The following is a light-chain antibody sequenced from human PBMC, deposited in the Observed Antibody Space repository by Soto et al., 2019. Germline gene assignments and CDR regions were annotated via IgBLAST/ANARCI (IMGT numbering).Light chain of an antibody. J-gene: IGKJ3*01. CDR2: DAS. Sequence: EIVLTQSPATLSLSPGERATLSCRASQSVGTYLAWYQQKPGQAPRLLIYDASNRATGIPARFSGSGSETDFTLTISILEPEDFAVYYCQQRSNWPPLLSFGPGTKVDIK. CDR1: QSVGTY. V-gene: IGKV3-11*01. CDR3: QQRSNWPPLLS.